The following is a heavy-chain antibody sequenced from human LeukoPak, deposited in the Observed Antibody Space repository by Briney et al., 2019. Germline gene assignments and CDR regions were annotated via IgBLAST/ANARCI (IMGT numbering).Heavy chain of an antibody. CDR1: GFPFSSYW. CDR2: IKQDGSEK. CDR3: ARDPGSSWFHYYYYYGMDV. J-gene: IGHJ6*02. D-gene: IGHD6-13*01. Sequence: GGSLLLSCAASGFPFSSYWMSWVRQAPGKGLEWVANIKQDGSEKYYVDSVKGRFTISRDNAKNSLYLQMNSLRAEDTAVYYCARDPGSSWFHYYYYYGMDVWGQGTTVTVSS. V-gene: IGHV3-7*03.